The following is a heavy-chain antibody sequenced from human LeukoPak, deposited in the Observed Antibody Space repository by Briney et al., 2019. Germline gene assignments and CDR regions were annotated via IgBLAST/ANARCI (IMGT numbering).Heavy chain of an antibody. V-gene: IGHV3-21*01. CDR1: GFTFSSYS. CDR2: ISSSSSYI. Sequence: GGSLRLSCAASGFTFSSYSMNWVRQAPGKGLEWVSSISSSSSYIYYADSVKGRFTISRDNAKNSLYLQMNSLRAEDTAVYYCARRRGYCSGGSCYGGIDYWGQGTLVTVSS. CDR3: ARRRGYCSGGSCYGGIDY. D-gene: IGHD2-15*01. J-gene: IGHJ4*02.